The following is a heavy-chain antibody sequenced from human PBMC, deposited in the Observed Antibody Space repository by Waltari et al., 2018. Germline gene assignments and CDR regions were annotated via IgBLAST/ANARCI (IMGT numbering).Heavy chain of an antibody. CDR1: GGTFSSYA. D-gene: IGHD2-2*02. CDR3: ARDRYCSSTSCYSDGMDV. V-gene: IGHV1-69*01. J-gene: IGHJ6*02. CDR2: IIPIFGTA. Sequence: QVQLVQSGAEVKKPGSSVKVSCKASGGTFSSYAISWVRQAPGQGLEWMGGIIPIFGTANYAQKFQGRVTITADESTSTAYMELSSLRSEDTAVYYCARDRYCSSTSCYSDGMDVWGQGTTVTVSS.